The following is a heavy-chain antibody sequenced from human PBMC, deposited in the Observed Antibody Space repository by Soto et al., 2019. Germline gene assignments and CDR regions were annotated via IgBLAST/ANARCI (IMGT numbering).Heavy chain of an antibody. CDR1: GFTFSSYG. V-gene: IGHV3-30*03. CDR2: ISDDGSNK. Sequence: QVQLVESGGGVVQPGRSLRLSCAASGFTFSSYGMHWVRQAPGKGLEWVAVISDDGSNKYYADSVKGRFTISRDNSKNTLYLQMNSLRAEDTAVYYCAFRTVEGYYYYGMDVWGQGTTVTVSS. D-gene: IGHD4-17*01. J-gene: IGHJ6*02. CDR3: AFRTVEGYYYYGMDV.